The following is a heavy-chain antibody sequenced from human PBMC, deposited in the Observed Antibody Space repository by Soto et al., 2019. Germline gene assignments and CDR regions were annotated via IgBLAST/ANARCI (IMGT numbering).Heavy chain of an antibody. V-gene: IGHV3-53*04. CDR3: ARGVWTTDFDY. CDR2: IYGGGST. J-gene: IGHJ4*02. CDR1: GFTVSSNY. D-gene: IGHD1-1*01. Sequence: GGSLSLSCAASGFTVSSNYMSWVRQAPGKGLEWVSVIYGGGSTYYADSVKGRFTISRHNSKNTLYLQMNSLRAEDTAVYYCARGVWTTDFDYWGQGTLVTVSS.